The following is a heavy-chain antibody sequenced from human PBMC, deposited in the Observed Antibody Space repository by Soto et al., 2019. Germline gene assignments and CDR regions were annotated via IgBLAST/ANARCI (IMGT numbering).Heavy chain of an antibody. CDR3: AKDHLTTTVTTVGY. J-gene: IGHJ4*02. D-gene: IGHD4-17*01. V-gene: IGHV3-30*18. Sequence: QVQLVDSGGGVVQPGRSLRLSCAASGFTFSNYGMHWVRQAPGKGMEWVAVISYHGSDKYYADSVKGRFTISRDNSKNTLYLQMDSLRTEETAADYCAKDHLTTTVTTVGYWGQGTLVTVSS. CDR2: ISYHGSDK. CDR1: GFTFSNYG.